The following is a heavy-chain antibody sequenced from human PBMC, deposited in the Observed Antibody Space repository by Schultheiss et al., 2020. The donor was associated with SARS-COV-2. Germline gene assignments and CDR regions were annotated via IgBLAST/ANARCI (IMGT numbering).Heavy chain of an antibody. J-gene: IGHJ6*02. CDR2: ISYDGSNK. Sequence: GESLKISCAASGFTFSSYAMHWVRQAPGKGLEWVAVISYDGSNKYYADSVKGRFTISRDNSKNTLYLQMNSLRAEDTAVYYCARGDTVTNYYYYGMDVWGQGTTVTVSS. V-gene: IGHV3-30*01. D-gene: IGHD4-17*01. CDR1: GFTFSSYA. CDR3: ARGDTVTNYYYYGMDV.